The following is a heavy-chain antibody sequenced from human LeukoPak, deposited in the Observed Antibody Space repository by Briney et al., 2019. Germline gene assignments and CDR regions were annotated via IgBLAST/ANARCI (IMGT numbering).Heavy chain of an antibody. V-gene: IGHV4-61*08. CDR3: ARGIAVAGTDAFDI. D-gene: IGHD6-19*01. Sequence: SETLSLTCTGSGGSISSGDYYWSWIRQPPGKGLEWIGYIYYSGSTNYNPSLKSRVTISVDTSKNQFSLKLSSVTAADTAVYYCARGIAVAGTDAFDIWGQGTMVTVSS. CDR2: IYYSGST. CDR1: GGSISSGDYY. J-gene: IGHJ3*02.